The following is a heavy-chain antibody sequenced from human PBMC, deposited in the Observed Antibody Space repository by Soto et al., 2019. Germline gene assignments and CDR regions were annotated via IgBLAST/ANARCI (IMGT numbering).Heavy chain of an antibody. CDR3: AKDKSFLDN. CDR2: ISGSGGGT. J-gene: IGHJ4*02. CDR1: GFTFSSYA. Sequence: GGSLRLSCAVSGFTFSSYAMSWARQAPGKGLEWVSAISGSGGGTYYADSVKGRFTISRDNSRNTLYLQMNSLRAEDTAVYYCAKDKSFLDNWGQGALVTVSS. V-gene: IGHV3-23*01.